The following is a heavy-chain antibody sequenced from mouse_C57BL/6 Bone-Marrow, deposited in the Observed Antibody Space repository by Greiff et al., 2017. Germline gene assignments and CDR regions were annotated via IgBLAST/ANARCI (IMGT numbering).Heavy chain of an antibody. CDR2: IDPSDSET. CDR3: PRSRDYAYYFDY. Sequence: VQLQKPGAELVRPGSSLKLSCKASGYTFTSSWMPWVKQRPIQGLEWIGNIDPSDSETHYTQKFKDKATLTVDKSSSTAYMQLSSLTSEDSAVYYCPRSRDYAYYFDYWGQGTILTVSS. D-gene: IGHD2-4*01. J-gene: IGHJ2*01. CDR1: GYTFTSSW. V-gene: IGHV1-52*01.